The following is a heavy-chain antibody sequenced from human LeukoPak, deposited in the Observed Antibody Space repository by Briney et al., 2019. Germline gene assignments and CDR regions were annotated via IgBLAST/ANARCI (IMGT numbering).Heavy chain of an antibody. V-gene: IGHV3-21*01. Sequence: PGGSLRLSCAASGFTFSSYSMNWVRQAPGKGLEWVSSISSSSSYIYYADSVKGRFTISRDNAKNSLYLQMNSLRAEDTAVYYCARDGVSSDWYDAGYFDYWGQGTLVTVSS. D-gene: IGHD6-19*01. CDR1: GFTFSSYS. CDR2: ISSSSSYI. CDR3: ARDGVSSDWYDAGYFDY. J-gene: IGHJ4*02.